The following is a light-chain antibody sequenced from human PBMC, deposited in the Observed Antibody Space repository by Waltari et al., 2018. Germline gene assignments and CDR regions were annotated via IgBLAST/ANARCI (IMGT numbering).Light chain of an antibody. J-gene: IGLJ2*01. CDR3: CSYEGGGFLI. CDR1: SSDVGSYNL. CDR2: EVI. Sequence: QSALAQPASVSGSPGQSITIPCTGTSSDVGSYNLVSWYQQHQDKVPKLMLYEVIKRPSGLSNRFAGSKSGNTASLTISGRQAEDDADYYSCSYEGGGFLIFGGGTKLTVL. V-gene: IGLV2-23*02.